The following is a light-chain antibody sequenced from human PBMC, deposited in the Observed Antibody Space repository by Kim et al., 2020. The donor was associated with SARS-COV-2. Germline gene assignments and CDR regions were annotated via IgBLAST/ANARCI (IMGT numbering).Light chain of an antibody. Sequence: QSALAQPASVSGSPGQSITISCTGTSSDIGGYTYVSWYQQHPGKAPKLMIFDVTDRPSGVSNRFSGSKSGNTASLTISGLQAEDEADYYCSSYSSSSTVLFGGGTQLTVL. CDR2: DVT. V-gene: IGLV2-14*01. CDR1: SSDIGGYTY. CDR3: SSYSSSSTVL. J-gene: IGLJ2*01.